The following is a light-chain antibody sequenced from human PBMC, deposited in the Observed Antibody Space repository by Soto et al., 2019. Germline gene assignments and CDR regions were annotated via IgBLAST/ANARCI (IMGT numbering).Light chain of an antibody. J-gene: IGKJ1*01. CDR3: QQYRSYPWT. CDR2: KAS. CDR1: QSIGEY. V-gene: IGKV1-5*03. Sequence: DIQMTQSPSTLSASVGDRVTITCRASQSIGEYLAWYQQKPGTAPKLLISKASFLETGVPSRFSGSGSGTEFILRISSLQPDDFVTYYCQQYRSYPWTFGQGTKVEIK.